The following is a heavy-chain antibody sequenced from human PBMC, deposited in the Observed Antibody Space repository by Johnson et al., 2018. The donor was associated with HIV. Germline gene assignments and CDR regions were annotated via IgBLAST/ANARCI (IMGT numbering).Heavy chain of an antibody. CDR2: ISSSGSTI. CDR1: GFTFSDHY. J-gene: IGHJ3*02. D-gene: IGHD5-24*01. Sequence: QMLLVESGGTVVRPGGSLRLSCAASGFTFSDHYMSWIRQAPGKGLEWVSYISSSGSTIYYADSVKGRFTISRDNAKNSLYLQMNSLRAEDTAVYYCARDRRLADAFDIWGQGTMVTVSS. CDR3: ARDRRLADAFDI. V-gene: IGHV3-11*04.